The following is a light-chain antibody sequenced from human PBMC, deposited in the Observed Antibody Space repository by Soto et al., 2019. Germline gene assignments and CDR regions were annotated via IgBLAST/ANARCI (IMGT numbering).Light chain of an antibody. CDR2: AAY. Sequence: ETVMTQSPVTLSVSPGERATLSCRASESVGTNLAWYQQKRGQAPRLLIFAAYTRATGVPARFSGSGSGTEFTLTISSLQSEDFAVSYCHPYNNSPPWTFGQGTKVEIK. V-gene: IGKV3-15*01. CDR3: HPYNNSPPWT. J-gene: IGKJ1*01. CDR1: ESVGTN.